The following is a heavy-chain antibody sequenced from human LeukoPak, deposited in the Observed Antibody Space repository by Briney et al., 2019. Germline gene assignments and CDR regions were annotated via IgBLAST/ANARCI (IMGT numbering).Heavy chain of an antibody. CDR1: GYTFTGYY. V-gene: IGHV1-2*04. Sequence: ASVKVSCKASGYTFTGYYMHWVRQAPGQGLEWMGWINPNSGGTNYAQKFQGWVTMTRDTSISTAYMELSRLRSDDTAVYYCARDRGYSYSWSGFDYWGQGTLVTVSS. CDR3: ARDRGYSYSWSGFDY. D-gene: IGHD5-18*01. J-gene: IGHJ4*02. CDR2: INPNSGGT.